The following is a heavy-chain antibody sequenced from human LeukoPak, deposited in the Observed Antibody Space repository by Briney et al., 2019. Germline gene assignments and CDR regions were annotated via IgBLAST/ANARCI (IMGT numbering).Heavy chain of an antibody. J-gene: IGHJ4*02. CDR1: GGSISNGDYY. CDR3: ARTQLTPHAKSDSSGYYYDDY. Sequence: SETLSLTCTVSGGSISNGDYYWRWIRQPPGKGLEWIGYIYYSGSTYYNPSLKSRVTISVDTSKNQFSLKLSSVTAADTAVYYCARTQLTPHAKSDSSGYYYDDYWGQGTLVTVSS. CDR2: IYYSGST. V-gene: IGHV4-30-4*01. D-gene: IGHD3-22*01.